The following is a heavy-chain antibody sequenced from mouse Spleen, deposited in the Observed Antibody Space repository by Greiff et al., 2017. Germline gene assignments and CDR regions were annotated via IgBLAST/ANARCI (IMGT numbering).Heavy chain of an antibody. V-gene: IGHV14-4*01. CDR2: IDPENGDT. D-gene: IGHD2-5*01. CDR1: GFNIKDDY. CDR3: TTDYSNSFAY. J-gene: IGHJ3*01. Sequence: EVQLQQSGAELVRPGASVQLSCTASGFNIKDDYMHWVKQRPEQGLEWIGWIDPENGDTEYASKFQGKATITADTSSNTAYLQLSSLTSEDTAVYYCTTDYSNSFAYWGQGTLVTVSA.